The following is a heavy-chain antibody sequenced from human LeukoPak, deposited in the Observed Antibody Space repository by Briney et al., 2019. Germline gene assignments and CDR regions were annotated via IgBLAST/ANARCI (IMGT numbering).Heavy chain of an antibody. Sequence: ASVKVSCKASGGTSSSYAISWVRQAPGQGLERMGRIIPILGIANYAQKFQGRVTITADKSTSTANMELSSLRSEDTAVYYCARDTTVVTEYYFDYWGQGTLVTVSS. J-gene: IGHJ4*02. CDR2: IIPILGIA. CDR1: GGTSSSYA. CDR3: ARDTTVVTEYYFDY. D-gene: IGHD4-23*01. V-gene: IGHV1-69*04.